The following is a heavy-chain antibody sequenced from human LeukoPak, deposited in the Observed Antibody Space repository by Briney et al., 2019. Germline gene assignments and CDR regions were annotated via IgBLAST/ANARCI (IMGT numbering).Heavy chain of an antibody. J-gene: IGHJ4*02. CDR2: IYYSGST. CDR3: ARVRGRITIFGVADTMFDY. D-gene: IGHD3-3*01. V-gene: IGHV4-30-4*08. CDR1: GGSISSGGYY. Sequence: SQTLSLTCTVSGGSISSGGYYWSWIRQHPGKGLEWIGYIYYSGSTYYNPSLKSRVTISVDTSKNQFSLKLSSVTAADTAVYYCARVRGRITIFGVADTMFDYWGQGTLVTVSS.